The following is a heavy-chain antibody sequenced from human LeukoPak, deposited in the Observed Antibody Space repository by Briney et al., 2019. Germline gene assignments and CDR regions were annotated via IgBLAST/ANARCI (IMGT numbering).Heavy chain of an antibody. CDR1: RYRFSSYW. CDR2: MYPGDSDT. Sequence: GESLKISCQGSRYRFSSYWIGWVRQMPGKGLEGMGTMYPGDSDTRYSPSFQGQVTMSVDKSITTAYLEWSGLKASDTAMYYCARDYGSGSGNWFDAWGPGTLVTVSS. D-gene: IGHD3-10*01. CDR3: ARDYGSGSGNWFDA. V-gene: IGHV5-51*01. J-gene: IGHJ5*02.